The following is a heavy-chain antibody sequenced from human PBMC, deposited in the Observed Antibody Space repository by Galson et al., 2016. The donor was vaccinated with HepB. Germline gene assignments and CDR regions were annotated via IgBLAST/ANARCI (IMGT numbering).Heavy chain of an antibody. CDR2: ISATSGRA. J-gene: IGHJ4*02. CDR1: GFTFSTSS. Sequence: SLRLSCAASGFTFSTSSMDWVRQAPGKGLEWVSAISATSGRAYFADSVKGRFTISKDNSKNTLYLQMSGLRAEDTAVYYCARGTGGSGWYTIDYWGQGALVTVSS. D-gene: IGHD6-19*01. V-gene: IGHV3-23*01. CDR3: ARGTGGSGWYTIDY.